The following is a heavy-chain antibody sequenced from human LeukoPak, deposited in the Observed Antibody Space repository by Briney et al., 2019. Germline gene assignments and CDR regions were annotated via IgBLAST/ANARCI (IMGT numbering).Heavy chain of an antibody. CDR3: ARDPFNYDYVWGSYRHRYQFDY. CDR1: GYTFTSYG. CDR2: ISAYNGNT. J-gene: IGHJ4*02. Sequence: ASVKVSCKASGYTFTSYGISWVRQAPGQGLEWMGWISAYNGNTNYAQKLQGRVTMTTDTSTSTAYMELRSLRSDDPAVYYCARDPFNYDYVWGSYRHRYQFDYWGQGTLVTVSS. V-gene: IGHV1-18*01. D-gene: IGHD3-16*02.